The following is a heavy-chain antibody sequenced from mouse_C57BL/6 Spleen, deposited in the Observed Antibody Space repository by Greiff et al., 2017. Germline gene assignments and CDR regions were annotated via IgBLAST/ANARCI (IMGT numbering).Heavy chain of an antibody. Sequence: QVQLQQPGAELVKPGASVKLSCKASGYTFTSYWMQWVKQRPGQGLEWIGEIDPSDSYTNYNQKFKGKATLTVDTSSSTAYMQLSSLTSEDSAVYYCARRTTVVARDFDYWGQGTTRTVSS. CDR1: GYTFTSYW. CDR2: IDPSDSYT. J-gene: IGHJ2*01. D-gene: IGHD1-1*01. CDR3: ARRTTVVARDFDY. V-gene: IGHV1-50*01.